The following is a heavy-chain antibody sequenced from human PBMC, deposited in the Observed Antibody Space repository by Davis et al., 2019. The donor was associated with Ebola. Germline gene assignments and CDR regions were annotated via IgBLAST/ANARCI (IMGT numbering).Heavy chain of an antibody. CDR2: ISGSGFYM. D-gene: IGHD3-9*01. Sequence: PGGSLRLSCTVSTFTFSTYSMNWVRQAPGKGLEWVSSISGSGFYMYYADSVKGRFTISRDNAKNSLYLQMNSLRAEDTAVYYCARVRLFDWSFFDYWGQGTLVTVSS. V-gene: IGHV3-21*04. CDR1: TFTFSTYS. J-gene: IGHJ4*02. CDR3: ARVRLFDWSFFDY.